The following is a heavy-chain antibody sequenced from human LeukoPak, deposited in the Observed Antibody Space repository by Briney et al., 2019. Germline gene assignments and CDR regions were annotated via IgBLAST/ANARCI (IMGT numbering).Heavy chain of an antibody. J-gene: IGHJ4*02. CDR3: ARGSRDGYNPVDY. D-gene: IGHD5-24*01. CDR1: GGSFSGYY. V-gene: IGHV4-34*01. Sequence: SETLSLTCAVYGGSFSGYYWSWIRQPPGKGLEWIGEINHSGSTNYNPSLKSRVTISVDTSKNQFSLKLSSVTAADTAVYYCARGSRDGYNPVDYWGQGTLVTVSS. CDR2: INHSGST.